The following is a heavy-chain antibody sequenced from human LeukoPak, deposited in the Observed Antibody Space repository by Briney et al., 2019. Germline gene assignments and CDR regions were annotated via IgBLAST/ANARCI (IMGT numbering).Heavy chain of an antibody. CDR3: ARDLEYSSSSGGFDP. Sequence: PSETLSLTCTVSGGSISSYYWSWIRQPPGKGLEWIGYIYYSGSTNYNPSLKSRVTISVDTSKNQFSLKLSSVTAADTAVYYCARDLEYSSSSGGFDPWGQGTLVTVSS. D-gene: IGHD6-6*01. J-gene: IGHJ5*02. V-gene: IGHV4-59*01. CDR2: IYYSGST. CDR1: GGSISSYY.